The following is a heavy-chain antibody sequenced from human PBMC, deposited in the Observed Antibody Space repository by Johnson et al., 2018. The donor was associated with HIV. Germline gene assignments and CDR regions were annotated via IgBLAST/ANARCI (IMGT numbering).Heavy chain of an antibody. D-gene: IGHD3-16*01. CDR2: IYKGGFV. V-gene: IGHV3-66*01. Sequence: VQLVESGGGLVQPGGSLRLSCAASGFTFSSYWMSWVRQAPGKGLECVSVIYKGGFVHYADSVKGRFTISRDNSKNTLYLQMNNLRVEDTAVYYCARGPGGGEDALDIWGQGTMVTVSS. J-gene: IGHJ3*02. CDR3: ARGPGGGEDALDI. CDR1: GFTFSSYW.